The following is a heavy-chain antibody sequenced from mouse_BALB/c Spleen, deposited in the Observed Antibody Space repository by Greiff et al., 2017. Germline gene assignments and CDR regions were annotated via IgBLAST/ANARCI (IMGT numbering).Heavy chain of an antibody. J-gene: IGHJ4*01. CDR1: GYSITSGYY. D-gene: IGHD2-2*01. Sequence: EVQLVESGPGLVKPSQSLSLTCSVTGYSITSGYYWNWIRQFPGNKLEWMGYISYDGSNNYNPSLKNRISITRDTSKNQFFLKLNSVTTEDTATYYCARGLRRPYYAMDYWGQGTSVTVSS. CDR3: ARGLRRPYYAMDY. CDR2: ISYDGSN. V-gene: IGHV3-6*02.